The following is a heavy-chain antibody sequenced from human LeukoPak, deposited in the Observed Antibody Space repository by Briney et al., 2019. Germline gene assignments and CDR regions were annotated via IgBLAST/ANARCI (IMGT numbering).Heavy chain of an antibody. V-gene: IGHV1-2*02. J-gene: IGHJ5*02. CDR1: GYTFTDYY. D-gene: IGHD3-10*01. CDR2: INPNRGGT. Sequence: GASVKVSCKASGYTFTDYYMHWLRQAPGQGLEWMGWINPNRGGTSYAQKFQGRVTMTRNTSISTAYMELSSLRSEDTALYYCARYVTMVRGGSWFDPWGQGTLVTVSS. CDR3: ARYVTMVRGGSWFDP.